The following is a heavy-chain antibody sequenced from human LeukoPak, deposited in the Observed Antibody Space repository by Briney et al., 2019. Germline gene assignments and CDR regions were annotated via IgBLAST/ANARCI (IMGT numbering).Heavy chain of an antibody. CDR1: GGSISSYY. CDR3: ARGPNWGGTLFDY. Sequence: SETLSLTCTVSGGSISSYYGSWIRQPPGKGLEWIGYIYYSGSTNYNPSLKSRVTISVDTSKNQFSLKLSSVTAADTAVYYCARGPNWGGTLFDYWGQGTLVTVSS. V-gene: IGHV4-59*01. D-gene: IGHD7-27*01. J-gene: IGHJ4*02. CDR2: IYYSGST.